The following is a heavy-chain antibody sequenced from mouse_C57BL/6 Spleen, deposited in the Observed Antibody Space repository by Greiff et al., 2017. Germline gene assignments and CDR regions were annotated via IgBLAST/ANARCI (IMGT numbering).Heavy chain of an antibody. J-gene: IGHJ4*01. CDR1: GYSITSGYY. Sequence: EVKLQESGPGLVKPSQSLSLTCSVTGYSITSGYYWNWIRQFPGNKLEWMGYISYDGSNNYNPSLKNRISITRDTSKNQFFLKLNSVTTEDTATYYCARVNYGSLYYYAMDYWGQGTSVTVSS. V-gene: IGHV3-6*01. CDR2: ISYDGSN. CDR3: ARVNYGSLYYYAMDY. D-gene: IGHD1-1*01.